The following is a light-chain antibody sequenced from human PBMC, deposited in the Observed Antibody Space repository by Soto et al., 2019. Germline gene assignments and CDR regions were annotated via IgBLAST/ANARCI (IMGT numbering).Light chain of an antibody. J-gene: IGKJ5*01. CDR1: QSVRSER. Sequence: EIVLTQSPDTLSLSPGERATLSCRASQSVRSERLAWYQHKRGQAPRLVIFDASSRATGIPERFSGSGSGTDFTLTITRLEPEDFVVYFCQQYDVSPITFGLGTRLEIK. CDR2: DAS. CDR3: QQYDVSPIT. V-gene: IGKV3-20*01.